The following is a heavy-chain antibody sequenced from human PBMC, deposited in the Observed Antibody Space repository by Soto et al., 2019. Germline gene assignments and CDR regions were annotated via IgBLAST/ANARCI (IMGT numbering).Heavy chain of an antibody. V-gene: IGHV5-10-1*01. CDR2: IDPSDSYT. CDR1: GYSSTSYW. Sequence: GESLKISCKGSGYSSTSYWISWVRQMPGKGLEWMGRIDPSDSYTNYSPSFQGHATISADKSISTAYLQWSSLKASDTAMYYCERRGGITMVRGVGYYGMDVWGQVTTVTVSS. CDR3: ERRGGITMVRGVGYYGMDV. J-gene: IGHJ6*02. D-gene: IGHD3-10*01.